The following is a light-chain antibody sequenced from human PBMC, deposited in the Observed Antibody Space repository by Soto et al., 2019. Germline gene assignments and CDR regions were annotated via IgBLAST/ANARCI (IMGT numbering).Light chain of an antibody. Sequence: DIVMTQSPLSLPVTPGVQASISCRPRLRLLPSDVYNYLDWYRQKPGQSPHLLISLRSNRASGVPDRCSGSGSCTDFTLKISSVEAEDVGVDYGIQSLQTPYTFGQGTMLEMK. J-gene: IGKJ2*01. V-gene: IGKV2-28*01. CDR3: IQSLQTPYT. CDR2: LRS. CDR1: LRLLPSDVYNY.